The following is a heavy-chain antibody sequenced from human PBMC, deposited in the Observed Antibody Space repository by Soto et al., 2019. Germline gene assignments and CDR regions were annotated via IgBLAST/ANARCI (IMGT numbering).Heavy chain of an antibody. Sequence: SETLSLTCTVSGGSISSYYWSWIRQPPGKGLEWIGYIYYSGSTNYNPSLKSRVTISVDTSKNQFSLKLSSVTAADTAVYYCARVKGYDFWSGYHNWFDPWGQGTLVTVSS. J-gene: IGHJ5*02. CDR2: IYYSGST. V-gene: IGHV4-59*01. CDR1: GGSISSYY. CDR3: ARVKGYDFWSGYHNWFDP. D-gene: IGHD3-3*01.